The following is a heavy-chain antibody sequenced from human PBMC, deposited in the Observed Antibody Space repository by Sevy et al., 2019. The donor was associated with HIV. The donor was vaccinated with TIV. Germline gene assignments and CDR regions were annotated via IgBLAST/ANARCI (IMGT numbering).Heavy chain of an antibody. CDR1: GGSFSGYY. J-gene: IGHJ5*02. V-gene: IGHV4-34*01. Sequence: SETLSLTCAVYGGSFSGYYWSWIRQPPGKGLEWIGEIKHSGSTNYNPSLKSRVTISVDTSKNQFSLKLSSVTAADSAVYYCARGNPSLEWLFSSPNWFDPWGQGTLVTVSS. CDR2: IKHSGST. D-gene: IGHD3-3*01. CDR3: ARGNPSLEWLFSSPNWFDP.